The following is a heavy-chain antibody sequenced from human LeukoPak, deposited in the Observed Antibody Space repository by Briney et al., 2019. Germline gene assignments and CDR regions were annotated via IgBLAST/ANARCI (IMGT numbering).Heavy chain of an antibody. CDR2: IYPGDSDT. D-gene: IGHD1-1*01. J-gene: IGHJ6*02. CDR1: GYSFTSYW. Sequence: GESLMISCKGSGYSFTSYWIGWVRQMPGKGLEWMGIIYPGDSDTRYSPSFQGQVAISADKSISTAYLQWSSLKASDTAMYYCARLPWSTTGTGNLEYYYYGTDVWGQGTTVTVSS. CDR3: ARLPWSTTGTGNLEYYYYGTDV. V-gene: IGHV5-51*01.